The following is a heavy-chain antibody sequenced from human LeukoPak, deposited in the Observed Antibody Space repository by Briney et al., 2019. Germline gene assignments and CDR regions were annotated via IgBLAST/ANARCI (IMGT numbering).Heavy chain of an antibody. J-gene: IGHJ4*02. CDR3: ARQYSSGWSYFDY. D-gene: IGHD6-19*01. Sequence: SETLSLTCTVSGGSISSYYWSWIRQPPGKGLEWIGYIYYSGSTNYNPSLKSRVTISVDTSKNQFSLKLSSVTAADTAVYYCARQYSSGWSYFDYWGQGTLVTVSS. CDR1: GGSISSYY. CDR2: IYYSGST. V-gene: IGHV4-59*01.